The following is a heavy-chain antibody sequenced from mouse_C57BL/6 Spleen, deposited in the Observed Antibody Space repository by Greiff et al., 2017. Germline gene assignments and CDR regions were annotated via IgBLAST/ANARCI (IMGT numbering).Heavy chain of an antibody. Sequence: VHLVESGPELVKPGASVKISCKASGYAFSSSWMNWVKQRPGKGLEWIGRIYPGDGDTNYNGKFKGKATLTADKSSSTAYMQLSSLTSEDSAVYFCARSGGNYGGYYFDYWGQGTTLTVSS. CDR1: GYAFSSSW. J-gene: IGHJ2*01. CDR2: IYPGDGDT. D-gene: IGHD2-1*01. V-gene: IGHV1-82*01. CDR3: ARSGGNYGGYYFDY.